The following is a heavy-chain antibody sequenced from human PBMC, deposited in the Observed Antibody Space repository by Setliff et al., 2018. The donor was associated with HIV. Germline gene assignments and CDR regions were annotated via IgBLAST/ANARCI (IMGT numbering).Heavy chain of an antibody. CDR1: GGSISSHY. CDR3: AREDRDGYNPRSYFGY. V-gene: IGHV4-59*11. D-gene: IGHD5-12*01. J-gene: IGHJ4*02. Sequence: SETLSLTCTVSGGSISSHYWSWIRQPPGKGLEWIGSIYYSGSTNYNPSLKSRVTISVDTSKNQFSLKLSSVTAADTAVYYCAREDRDGYNPRSYFGYWGQGTLVTVSS. CDR2: IYYSGST.